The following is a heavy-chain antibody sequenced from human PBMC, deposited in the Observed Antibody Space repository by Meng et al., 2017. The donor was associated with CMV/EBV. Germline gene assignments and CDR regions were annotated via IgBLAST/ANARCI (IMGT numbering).Heavy chain of an antibody. CDR1: GFTFSSYW. J-gene: IGHJ4*02. CDR2: INSDGSST. CDR3: ARALPLAPVGYYFDY. Sequence: GESLKISCAASGFTFSSYWMHWVRQVPGKGLVWVSRINSDGSSTSYADSVKGRFTISRDNAKNTLYLQMNSLRAEDTAVYYCARALPLAPVGYYFDYWGQGTLVTVSS. V-gene: IGHV3-74*01. D-gene: IGHD3-10*01.